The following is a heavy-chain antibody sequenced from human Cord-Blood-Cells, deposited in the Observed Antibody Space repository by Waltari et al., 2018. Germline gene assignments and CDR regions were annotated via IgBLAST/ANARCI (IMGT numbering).Heavy chain of an antibody. CDR1: GYTFTGYY. V-gene: IGHV1-2*06. J-gene: IGHJ4*02. D-gene: IGHD2-2*01. CDR2: NKTTSGGT. Sequence: QVQLVQSGAEVKKPGASVKVSCKASGYTFTGYYMHCVRQAPGQGLEWMGRNKTTSGGTNYAQKFQGRVTMTRDTSISTAYMELSRLRSDDTAVYCCARDGWEYQLLPLGYWGQGTLVTVSS. CDR3: ARDGWEYQLLPLGY.